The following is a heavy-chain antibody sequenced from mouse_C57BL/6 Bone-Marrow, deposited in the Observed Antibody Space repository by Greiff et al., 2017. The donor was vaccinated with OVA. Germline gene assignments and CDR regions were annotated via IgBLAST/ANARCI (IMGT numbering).Heavy chain of an antibody. CDR3: ARSSD. J-gene: IGHJ3*01. CDR1: GYTFTSYG. V-gene: IGHV1-81*01. Sequence: QVQLKQSGAELARPGASVKLSCKASGYTFTSYGISWVKQRPGQGLEWIGEIYPRSGNTYYNEKFKGKATLTADKSSSTAYMELRSLTSEDSAVYFCARSSDWGQGTLVTVSA. CDR2: IYPRSGNT.